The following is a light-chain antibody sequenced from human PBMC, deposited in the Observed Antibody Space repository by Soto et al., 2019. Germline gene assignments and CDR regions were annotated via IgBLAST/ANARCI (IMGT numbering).Light chain of an antibody. CDR1: QSISSSY. V-gene: IGKV3-20*01. CDR3: QQNDDSPGT. J-gene: IGKJ1*01. CDR2: GAS. Sequence: IVLTQSPGTLSLSPGERATLSCRAGQSISSSYLAWYQQKPGQAPRLLIYGASNRATAIPDRFSGSGSGTDFTLTISRLEPEDFAVYYCQQNDDSPGTFGQGTKVEIK.